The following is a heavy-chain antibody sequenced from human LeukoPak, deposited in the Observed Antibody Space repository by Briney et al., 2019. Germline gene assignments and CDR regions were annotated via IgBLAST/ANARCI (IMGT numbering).Heavy chain of an antibody. J-gene: IGHJ6*02. D-gene: IGHD3-10*01. CDR3: AWYGVTHGLDV. CDR1: GFSLSNYW. CDR2: INQDGSDK. V-gene: IGHV3-7*01. Sequence: GGSLRLSCAASGFSLSNYWMSWVRQAPGKGLEWVANINQDGSDKYYVDSVVGRFTISKDNAKNSVYLQMNSLRPEDTAIYYCAWYGVTHGLDVWGQGTTVTVSS.